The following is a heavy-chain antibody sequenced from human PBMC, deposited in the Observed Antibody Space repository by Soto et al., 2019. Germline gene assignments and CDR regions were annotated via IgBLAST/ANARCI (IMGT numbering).Heavy chain of an antibody. CDR2: IIPIFGTA. J-gene: IGHJ6*02. CDR1: GGTFSSYA. V-gene: IGHV1-69*12. CDR3: ARHVPAAGYYYGMDV. D-gene: IGHD2-2*01. Sequence: QVQLVQSGAEVKKPGSSVKVSCKSSGGTFSSYAISWVRQAPAQGLEWMGGIIPIFGTANYAQKFQGRVTITADESTSTAYMVLSSLSSEDTAVYYCARHVPAAGYYYGMDVWGQGTTVTVSS.